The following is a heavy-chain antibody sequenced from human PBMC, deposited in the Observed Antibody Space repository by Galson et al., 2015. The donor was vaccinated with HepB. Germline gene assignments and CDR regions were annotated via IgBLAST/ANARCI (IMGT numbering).Heavy chain of an antibody. Sequence: SVKVSCKASGYTFTSYAMHWVRQAPGQRLEWMGWINAGNGNTKYSQKFQGRVTITRDTSASTAYMELSSLRSEDTAVYYCARDLVAYSSGPRGYFDYWGQGTLVTVSS. CDR1: GYTFTSYA. V-gene: IGHV1-3*01. D-gene: IGHD6-19*01. J-gene: IGHJ4*02. CDR2: INAGNGNT. CDR3: ARDLVAYSSGPRGYFDY.